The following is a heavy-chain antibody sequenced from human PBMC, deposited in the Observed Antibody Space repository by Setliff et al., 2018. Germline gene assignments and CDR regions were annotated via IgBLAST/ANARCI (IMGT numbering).Heavy chain of an antibody. V-gene: IGHV1-69*05. D-gene: IGHD2-8*01. CDR3: AREGVDARSSTDYRYYMDV. J-gene: IGHJ6*03. Sequence: SVKVSCKAPGGTFSKYAIAWVRQAPGQGLEWMGGIIPMFGTTNYAQKFQGRVTIITDESTNTAYMELSSLRSEDTAVYYCAREGVDARSSTDYRYYMDVWGKGTTVTVSS. CDR2: IIPMFGTT. CDR1: GGTFSKYA.